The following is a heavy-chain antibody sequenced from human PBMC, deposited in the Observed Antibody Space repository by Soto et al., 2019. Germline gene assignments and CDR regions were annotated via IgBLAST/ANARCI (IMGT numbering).Heavy chain of an antibody. CDR2: INPNSGGT. Sequence: ASVKVSCKASGYTFSDSHMHWVRQAPGQGLEWMGWINPNSGGTDYAQKFQGWVTMTRNTSISTAYMELSSLRSEDTAVYYCATGYCSSTSCSQRDNWFDPWGQGTLVTV. J-gene: IGHJ5*02. CDR3: ATGYCSSTSCSQRDNWFDP. V-gene: IGHV1-2*04. D-gene: IGHD2-2*03. CDR1: GYTFSDSH.